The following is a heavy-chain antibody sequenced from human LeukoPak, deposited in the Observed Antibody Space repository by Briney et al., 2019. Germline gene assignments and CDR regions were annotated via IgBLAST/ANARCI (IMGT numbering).Heavy chain of an antibody. CDR1: GFTFSSYS. D-gene: IGHD1-26*01. CDR3: ARTSGSSYGGVGWYFDL. V-gene: IGHV3-48*01. CDR2: VSSGSSTI. J-gene: IGHJ2*01. Sequence: GGSLRLSCAASGFTFSSYSRNWVRQAPGKGLEWVSYVSSGSSTIYYTDSVKGRFTISRDNAKNSLYLQMKSLRGEDTAVYYCARTSGSSYGGVGWYFDLWGRGTLVTVSS.